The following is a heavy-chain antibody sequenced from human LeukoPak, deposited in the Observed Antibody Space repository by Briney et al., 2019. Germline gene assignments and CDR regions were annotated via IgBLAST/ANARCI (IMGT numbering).Heavy chain of an antibody. V-gene: IGHV3-21*01. CDR1: GFTFSSYS. Sequence: PGGSLRLSCAASGFTFSSYSMTWVRQAPGKGLEWVSSISSSSSYIYYADSVKGRFTISRDNAKNSLYLQMNSLRAEDTAVYYCARTGYSSSWYGYLWGQGTLVTVPS. CDR2: ISSSSSYI. D-gene: IGHD6-13*01. CDR3: ARTGYSSSWYGYL. J-gene: IGHJ4*02.